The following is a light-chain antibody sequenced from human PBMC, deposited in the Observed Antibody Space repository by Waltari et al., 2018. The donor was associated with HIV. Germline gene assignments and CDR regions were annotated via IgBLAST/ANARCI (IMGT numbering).Light chain of an antibody. V-gene: IGKV1-5*03. J-gene: IGKJ2*01. Sequence: DIQMTQSPSTLSASIGDRVTITCRASQSISSWLAWYQQRSGKAPKVLIYKASSLESGVPSRFSGSGSGTEFALTISSLQPEDFATYYCQQYDSFPYTFGQGTKLEIK. CDR2: KAS. CDR3: QQYDSFPYT. CDR1: QSISSW.